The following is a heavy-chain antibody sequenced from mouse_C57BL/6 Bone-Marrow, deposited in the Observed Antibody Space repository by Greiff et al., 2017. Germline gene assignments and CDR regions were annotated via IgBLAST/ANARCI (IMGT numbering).Heavy chain of an antibody. J-gene: IGHJ3*01. CDR2: IYPGDGDT. V-gene: IGHV1-82*01. CDR1: GYAFSSSW. Sequence: QVQLQQSGPELVKPGASVKISCKASGYAFSSSWMNWVKQRPGKGLEWIGRIYPGDGDTNYNGKFKGKATLTADKSSSTAFMQLSSLTSEDSAVYFCARPFFAYWGQGTLVTVSA. CDR3: ARPFFAY.